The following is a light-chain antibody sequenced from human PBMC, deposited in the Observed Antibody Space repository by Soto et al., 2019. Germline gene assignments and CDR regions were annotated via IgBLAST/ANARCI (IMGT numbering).Light chain of an antibody. V-gene: IGLV1-44*01. Sequence: QSVLTQAPSVSGTPGQRVTITCSGSSSNIGRNSVNWYQHLPGTAPKLLTYGNNHRPSGVPDRFSGSKSGTSASLAISGLQPEDEADYCCAAWDDSLNEYVFGDGTKVTVL. CDR1: SSNIGRNS. J-gene: IGLJ1*01. CDR2: GNN. CDR3: AAWDDSLNEYV.